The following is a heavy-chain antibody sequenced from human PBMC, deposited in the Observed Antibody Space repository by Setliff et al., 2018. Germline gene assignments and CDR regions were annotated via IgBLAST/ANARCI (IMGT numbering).Heavy chain of an antibody. D-gene: IGHD6-19*01. CDR2: IYTSGGT. CDR1: GDSMNDNH. V-gene: IGHV4-4*08. Sequence: KASETLSLTCNVSGDSMNDNHWTWIRQPPGKGLEWIGYIYTSGGTNYNPSLKSRVTISVDMSKNQFSLKLSPVIAADTAVYYCARGVSSVSWTPRYWGRGILVTVSS. J-gene: IGHJ4*02. CDR3: ARGVSSVSWTPRY.